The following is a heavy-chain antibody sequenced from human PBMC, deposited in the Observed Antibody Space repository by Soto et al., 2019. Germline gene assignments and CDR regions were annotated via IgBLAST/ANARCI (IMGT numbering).Heavy chain of an antibody. Sequence: SETLSLTCTVSGVSISSNHWNWIRQPPGKGLEWIGYIYYSGSTNYNPSLKSRVTISVDTSKNQFSLKLTSVTAADTAVYYCARSHYGDYVLHFDYLGPGTLVTVSS. CDR1: GVSISSNH. CDR2: IYYSGST. CDR3: ARSHYGDYVLHFDY. J-gene: IGHJ4*02. D-gene: IGHD4-17*01. V-gene: IGHV4-59*01.